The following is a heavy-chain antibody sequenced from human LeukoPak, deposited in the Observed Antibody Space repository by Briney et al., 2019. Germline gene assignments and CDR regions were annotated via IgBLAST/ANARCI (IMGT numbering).Heavy chain of an antibody. CDR2: INHSGST. Sequence: SETLSLTCAVYGGSFSGYYWSWIRQPPGKGLEWIGEINHSGSTNYTPSLKSRVTISVDTSKNQFSLKLSSVTAADTAVYYCARGAYYGSGSYYSWFDPWGQGTLVTVSS. J-gene: IGHJ5*02. CDR1: GGSFSGYY. D-gene: IGHD3-10*01. V-gene: IGHV4-34*01. CDR3: ARGAYYGSGSYYSWFDP.